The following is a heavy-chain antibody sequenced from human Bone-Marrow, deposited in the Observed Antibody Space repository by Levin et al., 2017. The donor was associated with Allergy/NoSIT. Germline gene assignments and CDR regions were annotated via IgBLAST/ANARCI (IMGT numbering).Heavy chain of an antibody. Sequence: GGSLRLSCAASGFTVSSNYMSWVRQAPGKGPEWVSVIYSGGSTYYADSVKGRFTISRDNSKNTLYLQMNSLRAEDTAVYYCARGWFGELLSHWGQGTLVTVPS. D-gene: IGHD3-10*01. CDR2: IYSGGST. V-gene: IGHV3-53*01. J-gene: IGHJ4*02. CDR3: ARGWFGELLSH. CDR1: GFTVSSNY.